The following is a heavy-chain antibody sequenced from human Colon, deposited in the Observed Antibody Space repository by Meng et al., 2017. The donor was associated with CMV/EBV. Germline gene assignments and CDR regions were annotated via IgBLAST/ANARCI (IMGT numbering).Heavy chain of an antibody. CDR3: AIGDSHAFNI. J-gene: IGHJ3*02. V-gene: IGHV3-74*01. CDR1: GFTFSSYW. Sequence: LSCADSGFTFSSYWMHWVGQVTGQGLVWVSRINSDGSSTSYANAVKGRFTISRDNAKNTLYLQMKSLRAEDTAVYYCAIGDSHAFNIWGQGTMVTVSS. CDR2: INSDGSST. D-gene: IGHD2-21*02.